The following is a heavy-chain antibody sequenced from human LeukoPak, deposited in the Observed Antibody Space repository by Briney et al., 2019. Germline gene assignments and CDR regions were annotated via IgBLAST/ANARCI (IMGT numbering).Heavy chain of an antibody. CDR1: GFTFSSYW. CDR2: INSDGRII. D-gene: IGHD2-2*01. J-gene: IGHJ3*02. CDR3: ARVGVPQYAFDI. Sequence: PGGSLRLSCVASGFTFSSYWMHWVRQVPGKGPVWVSRINSDGRIISYADSVKGRFTISRDNAKNTLYLQMNSLRAEDTAVYSCARVGVPQYAFDIWGQGTWVTVSS. V-gene: IGHV3-74*01.